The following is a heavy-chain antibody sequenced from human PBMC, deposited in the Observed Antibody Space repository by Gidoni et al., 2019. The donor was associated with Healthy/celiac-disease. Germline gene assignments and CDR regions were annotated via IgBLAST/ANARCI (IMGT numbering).Heavy chain of an antibody. Sequence: QLQLQESGSGLVKPSQTLSLTCAVSGGSISSGGYSWSWIRQPPGKGLEWIGYIYHSGSTYYNPSLKSRVTISVDRSKNQFSLKLSSVTAADTAVYYCARSTYGDGVGDWFDPWGQGTLVTVSS. CDR3: ARSTYGDGVGDWFDP. V-gene: IGHV4-30-2*01. CDR1: GGSISSGGYS. J-gene: IGHJ5*02. D-gene: IGHD4-17*01. CDR2: IYHSGST.